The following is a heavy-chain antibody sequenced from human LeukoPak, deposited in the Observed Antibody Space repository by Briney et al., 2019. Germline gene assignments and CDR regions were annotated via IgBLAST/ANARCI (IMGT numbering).Heavy chain of an antibody. D-gene: IGHD2/OR15-2a*01. CDR2: VDPEDGET. Sequence: ASVKISCKVSGYTFTDYYMHWEKHAPGKGREWMGLVDPEDGETIYAEKFQGRVTIAADRPTDTAYMELSSLRSEDTAVYYCAGGYYFGGNYWGQGTLVTVSS. CDR3: AGGYYFGGNY. V-gene: IGHV1-69-2*01. CDR1: GYTFTDYY. J-gene: IGHJ4*02.